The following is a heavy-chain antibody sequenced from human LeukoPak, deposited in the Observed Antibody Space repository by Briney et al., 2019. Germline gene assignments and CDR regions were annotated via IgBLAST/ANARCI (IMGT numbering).Heavy chain of an antibody. D-gene: IGHD4-17*01. CDR1: GFTFSSYA. CDR3: ARSYGDYPNWFDP. J-gene: IGHJ5*02. V-gene: IGHV3-23*01. Sequence: PGGSLRLSCAASGFTFSSYAMSWVRQAPGKGLEWVSAISGSGGSTYYADSVKGRFTISRDNSKNTLYLQMNSLRDEDTAVYYCARSYGDYPNWFDPWGQGTLVTVSS. CDR2: ISGSGGST.